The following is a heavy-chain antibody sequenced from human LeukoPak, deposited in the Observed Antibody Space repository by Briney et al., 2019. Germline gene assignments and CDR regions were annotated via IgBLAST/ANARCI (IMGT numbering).Heavy chain of an antibody. D-gene: IGHD6-13*01. V-gene: IGHV4-34*12. CDR1: GYSLTNHF. J-gene: IGHJ5*02. CDR3: ARGPAAVRP. Sequence: PSETLSLTCAVHGYSLTNHFWIWIRQPPGKGLEWIGEILHTGRTNYNPSFKSRVTISLDTSKNQFFLNLTSVTAADTAVYFCARGPAAVRPWGQGALVTVSS. CDR2: ILHTGRT.